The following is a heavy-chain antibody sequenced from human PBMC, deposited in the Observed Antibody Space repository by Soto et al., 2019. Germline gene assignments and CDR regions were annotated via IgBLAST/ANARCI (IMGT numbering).Heavy chain of an antibody. V-gene: IGHV3-9*01. CDR3: AKDTGVAVAVGLFDY. CDR1: GFTFDDYA. D-gene: IGHD6-19*01. Sequence: GGSRRLSCAASGFTFDDYAMHWVRQAPGKGLEWVSGISWNSGSIGYADSVKGRFTISRDNAKNSLYLQMNSLRAEDTALYYCAKDTGVAVAVGLFDYWGQGTLVTVSS. J-gene: IGHJ4*02. CDR2: ISWNSGSI.